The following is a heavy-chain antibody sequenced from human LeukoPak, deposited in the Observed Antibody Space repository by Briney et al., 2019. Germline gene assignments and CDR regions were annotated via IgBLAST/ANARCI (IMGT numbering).Heavy chain of an antibody. D-gene: IGHD5/OR15-5a*01. V-gene: IGHV4-39*07. Sequence: PSETLSLTCTVSGGSISNTNYYWGWIRQSPGKGLEWIGSTYYSGSTYYNPSLKSRVTISIDTSHNQFSLRLTSVTAADTAVYYCASAMSTPLGYYYYMDVWGKGTTVTVSS. J-gene: IGHJ6*03. CDR2: TYYSGST. CDR1: GGSISNTNYY. CDR3: ASAMSTPLGYYYYMDV.